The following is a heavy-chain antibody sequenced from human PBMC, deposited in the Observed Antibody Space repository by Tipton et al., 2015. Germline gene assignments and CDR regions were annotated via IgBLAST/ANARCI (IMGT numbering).Heavy chain of an antibody. D-gene: IGHD3-22*01. CDR1: GGSVSSGTSYH. J-gene: IGHJ4*02. Sequence: TLSLTCTVSGGSVSSGTSYHWSWIRQPPGKGLEWIGNINYSDGSNYTPSLKGRVTISVDTSKNQFSLKLSSVTAADTAVYYCARDAWAGDTRGFYYIYWGRGTLVSVSS. V-gene: IGHV4-61*01. CDR2: INYSDGS. CDR3: ARDAWAGDTRGFYYIY.